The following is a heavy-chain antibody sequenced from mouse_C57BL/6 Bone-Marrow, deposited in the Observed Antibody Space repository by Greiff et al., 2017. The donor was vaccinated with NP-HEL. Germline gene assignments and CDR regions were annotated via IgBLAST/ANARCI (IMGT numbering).Heavy chain of an antibody. V-gene: IGHV8-12*01. CDR3: ARRNYGPYAMDY. J-gene: IGHJ4*01. Sequence: QVTLKESGPGILQSSQTLSLTCSFSGFSLSTSGMGVSWIRQPSGKGLEWLAHIYWDDDKRYNPSLKSRLTISKDTSRNQVFLKITSVDTADTATYYCARRNYGPYAMDYWGQGTSVTVSS. D-gene: IGHD1-1*02. CDR2: IYWDDDK. CDR1: GFSLSTSGMG.